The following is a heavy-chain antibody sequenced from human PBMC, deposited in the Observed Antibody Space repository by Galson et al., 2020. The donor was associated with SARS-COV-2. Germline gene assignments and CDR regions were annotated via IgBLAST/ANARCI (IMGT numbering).Heavy chain of an antibody. CDR2: IFSNDKK. CDR3: ARIWYRDDNDVYHYYFDC. Sequence: KMSGPTLVKPTETLTLTCTVSGFSLNNNRMGVTWIRQPPGKALEWLAHIFSNDKKSYSTSLKNRLTLSMDTSKSQVVLSMTSMDPDDIATYFGARIWYRDDNDVYHYYFDCWGQGTLVTVSS. J-gene: IGHJ4*02. V-gene: IGHV2-26*01. D-gene: IGHD1-26*01. CDR1: GFSLNNNRMG.